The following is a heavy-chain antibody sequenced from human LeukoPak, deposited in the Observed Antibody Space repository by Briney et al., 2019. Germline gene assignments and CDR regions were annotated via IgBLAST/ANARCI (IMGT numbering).Heavy chain of an antibody. V-gene: IGHV4-59*01. J-gene: IGHJ4*02. CDR3: AGNYYGSGSYYSFDY. Sequence: SETLSLTCTVSGGSISTYYWSWIRQPPGKGLEWIGYIYYSGSTNYNPSLKSRVTISVDTSKNQFSLKLSSVTAADTAVYYCAGNYYGSGSYYSFDYWGQGTLVTVSS. CDR2: IYYSGST. D-gene: IGHD3-10*01. CDR1: GGSISTYY.